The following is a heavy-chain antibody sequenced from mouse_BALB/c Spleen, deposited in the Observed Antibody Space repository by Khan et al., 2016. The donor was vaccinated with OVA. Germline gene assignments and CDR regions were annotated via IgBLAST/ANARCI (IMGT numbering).Heavy chain of an antibody. V-gene: IGHV2-6-5*01. Sequence: QVQLKESGPGLVAPSQSLSITCTASGFSLTDYAVSWIRQPPGKGLEWLGVIWAGGSKYYYSVLKSRLSISKDNSKSQVFLKLNSLQTDDTAMYYCAKDPPYYGMDYWGQGTSVTVSS. J-gene: IGHJ4*01. CDR3: AKDPPYYGMDY. CDR2: IWAGGSK. CDR1: GFSLTDYA.